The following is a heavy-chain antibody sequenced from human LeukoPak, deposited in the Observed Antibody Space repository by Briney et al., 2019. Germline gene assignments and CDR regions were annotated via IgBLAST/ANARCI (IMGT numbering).Heavy chain of an antibody. CDR1: GYTFTSYY. CDR3: ARVKIRDSSGYYPFDY. J-gene: IGHJ4*02. D-gene: IGHD3-22*01. CDR2: INPSGGST. V-gene: IGHV1-46*01. Sequence: ASVKVSCKASGYTFTSYYMHWVRQAPGQGLEWMGIINPSGGSTRYAQKFQGRVTMTRDTSTSTVYMELSSLRSEDTAVYYCARVKIRDSSGYYPFDYWGQGTLVTVSS.